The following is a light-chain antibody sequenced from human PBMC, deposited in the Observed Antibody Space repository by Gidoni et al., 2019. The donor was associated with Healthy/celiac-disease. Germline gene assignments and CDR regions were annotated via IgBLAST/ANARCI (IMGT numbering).Light chain of an antibody. CDR3: QQSYSTPWT. CDR2: AAS. CDR1: QSISSY. Sequence: DIQLTQSPSALSASVGDRVTITGRASQSISSYLNWYQQKPGKAPKRLIYAASSLQSGVPSRFSGSGSGTDFTLTISSLQPEDFATYYCQQSYSTPWTFXQXTKVEIK. V-gene: IGKV1-39*01. J-gene: IGKJ1*01.